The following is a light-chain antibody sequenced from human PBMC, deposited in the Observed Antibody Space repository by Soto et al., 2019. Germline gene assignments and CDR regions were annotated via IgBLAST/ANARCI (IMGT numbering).Light chain of an antibody. J-gene: IGKJ1*01. Sequence: EIVMTHSPATLSVSPLERATLSFSASQSVSNNYLAWYQQKPGQAPRLLIYGASTRATGIPARFSGSGSGTEFTLTISSLQSEDFAVYYCQQYNNWPRKFGQGTKVDIK. CDR2: GAS. V-gene: IGKV3-15*01. CDR1: QSVSNN. CDR3: QQYNNWPRK.